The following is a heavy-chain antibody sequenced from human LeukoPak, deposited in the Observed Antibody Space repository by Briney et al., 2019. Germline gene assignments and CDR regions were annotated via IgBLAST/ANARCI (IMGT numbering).Heavy chain of an antibody. V-gene: IGHV4-59*01. D-gene: IGHD2-2*02. Sequence: SETLSLTCTVSGGSISRYYWSWIRQPPGKGMEWIGYIYYSGSTNYNPSLKSRVTISVDTSKNQFSLKLGSVTAADTAVCYCAREDSDCGSTSCYTAIDYWGQGTLVTVSS. CDR3: AREDSDCGSTSCYTAIDY. CDR2: IYYSGST. J-gene: IGHJ4*02. CDR1: GGSISRYY.